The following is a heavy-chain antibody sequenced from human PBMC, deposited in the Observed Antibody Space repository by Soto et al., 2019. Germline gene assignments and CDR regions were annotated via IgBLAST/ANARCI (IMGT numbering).Heavy chain of an antibody. Sequence: QITLKESGPTLVKPTQTLTLTCTFSGFSLSTTGVGVGWIRQPPGKALEWLALIYWDGEKRYSPSLKSRLTITKDTSKNQVVLTMTNMDPVDTATYYCEHRPWYAFEPWGQGILVTVSS. V-gene: IGHV2-5*02. CDR3: EHRPWYAFEP. D-gene: IGHD6-13*01. CDR2: IYWDGEK. CDR1: GFSLSTTGVG. J-gene: IGHJ5*02.